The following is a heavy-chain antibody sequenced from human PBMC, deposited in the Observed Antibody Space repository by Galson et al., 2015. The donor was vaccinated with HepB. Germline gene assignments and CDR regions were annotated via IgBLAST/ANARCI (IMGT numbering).Heavy chain of an antibody. CDR1: GFTFSNAW. V-gene: IGHV3-15*01. CDR3: TTTIFGVVTPRD. J-gene: IGHJ4*02. D-gene: IGHD3-3*01. Sequence: SLRLSCAASGFTFSNAWMSWVRQAPGKGLEWVGRIKSKTDGGTTDYAAPVKGRFTISRDDSKNTLYLQMNSLKTEDTAVYYCTTTIFGVVTPRDWGQGTLVTVSS. CDR2: IKSKTDGGTT.